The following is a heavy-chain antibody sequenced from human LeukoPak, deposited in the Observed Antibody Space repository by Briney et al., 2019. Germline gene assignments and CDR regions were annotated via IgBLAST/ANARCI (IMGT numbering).Heavy chain of an antibody. V-gene: IGHV5-51*01. J-gene: IGHJ6*02. CDR1: GYSFTSYW. Sequence: GESLKISCKGSGYSFTSYWIGWVRQMSGKGLEWMGIIYPGDSDTRYSPSFQGQVTISADKSISTAYLQWSSLKASDTAMYYCARQGYYYGSGSYYYYYYGMDVWGQGTTVTVSS. CDR2: IYPGDSDT. D-gene: IGHD3-10*01. CDR3: ARQGYYYGSGSYYYYYYGMDV.